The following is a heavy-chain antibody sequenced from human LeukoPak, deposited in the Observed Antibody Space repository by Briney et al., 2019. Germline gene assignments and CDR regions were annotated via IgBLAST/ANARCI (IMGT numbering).Heavy chain of an antibody. CDR3: ARHRHSHHYDY. CDR1: GGSISSSSSDYY. Sequence: KSSETLSLTCSVSGGSISSSSSDYYWGWVRQLPGKGLEWIGSISYSWTTYYNPSLKSRVTISADTSNNQFSLKLTSVTAADTAVYYCARHRHSHHYDYWGQGTLVTVSS. CDR2: ISYSWTT. V-gene: IGHV4-39*01. D-gene: IGHD5-18*01. J-gene: IGHJ4*02.